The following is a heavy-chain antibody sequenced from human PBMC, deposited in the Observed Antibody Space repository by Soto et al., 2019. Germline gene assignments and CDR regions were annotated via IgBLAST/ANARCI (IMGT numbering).Heavy chain of an antibody. V-gene: IGHV1-2*02. Sequence: ASVKVSCKASGYTFTGYYMHWVRQAPGQGLEWMGWINPNSGGTNYAQKFQGRVTMTRDTSISTAYMELSRLRSDDTAVYYCARGSLETYYYDSSGYYELDYWGQGTLVTVSS. CDR3: ARGSLETYYYDSSGYYELDY. CDR2: INPNSGGT. D-gene: IGHD3-22*01. CDR1: GYTFTGYY. J-gene: IGHJ4*02.